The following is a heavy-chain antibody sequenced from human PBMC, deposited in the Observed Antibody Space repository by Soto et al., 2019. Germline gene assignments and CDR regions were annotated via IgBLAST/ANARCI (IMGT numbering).Heavy chain of an antibody. J-gene: IGHJ6*02. CDR1: GFTFSSYA. Sequence: GGSLRLSCVASGFTFSSYAMSWVRQAPGKGLEWVSGISGSGGSTYYADSVKGRFSISRDNSKNTLYLQMNNLRAEDTAVYYCAKFGVYYYYGMDVWGQGTMVTVSS. CDR3: AKFGVYYYYGMDV. CDR2: ISGSGGST. D-gene: IGHD3-10*01. V-gene: IGHV3-23*01.